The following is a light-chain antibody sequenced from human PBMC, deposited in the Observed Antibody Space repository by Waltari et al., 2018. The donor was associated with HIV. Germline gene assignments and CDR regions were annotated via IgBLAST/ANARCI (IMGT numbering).Light chain of an antibody. Sequence: QFSLTPPRPLSGSPGQSATISRPGTSSDVGSSNYVPWYQHHPGKAPNLILYDVSERPSGVPDRFSGSKSGNTASLTISGLQAEDEADYYCCSYAGTYTFVVFGGGTKLTVL. CDR2: DVS. CDR3: CSYAGTYTFVV. J-gene: IGLJ2*01. V-gene: IGLV2-11*01. CDR1: SSDVGSSNY.